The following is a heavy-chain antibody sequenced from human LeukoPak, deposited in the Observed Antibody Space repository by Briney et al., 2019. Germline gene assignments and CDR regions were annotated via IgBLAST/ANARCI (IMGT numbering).Heavy chain of an antibody. CDR1: GFSFSSYW. J-gene: IGHJ4*02. D-gene: IGHD4-11*01. Sequence: GGSLRLSCAASGFSFSSYWMNWVPQAPGKALVWVAHINTDGRTTTYADSVKGRFTVARDNAKNTLYLEMNRLRVEDTAVYYCARDNAYMFDFWGQGTQVTVSS. CDR2: INTDGRTT. CDR3: ARDNAYMFDF. V-gene: IGHV3-74*01.